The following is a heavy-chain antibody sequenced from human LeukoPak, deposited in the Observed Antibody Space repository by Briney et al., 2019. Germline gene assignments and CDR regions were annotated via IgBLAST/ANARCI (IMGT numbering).Heavy chain of an antibody. D-gene: IGHD2-2*03. J-gene: IGHJ4*02. CDR2: ISSSSSYI. Sequence: GGSLRLSSAASGVTFSSYSMNWVRQAPGRGLEWVSSISSSSSYIYYADSVKGRFTISRDNAKNSLYLQMNSLRAEDTAVFYCARDLMDLYYFDYWGQGTLVTVSS. CDR1: GVTFSSYS. CDR3: ARDLMDLYYFDY. V-gene: IGHV3-21*01.